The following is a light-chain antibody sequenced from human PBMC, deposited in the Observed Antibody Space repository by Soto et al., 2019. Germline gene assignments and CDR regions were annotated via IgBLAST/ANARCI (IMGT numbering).Light chain of an antibody. CDR2: GAS. J-gene: IGKJ1*01. Sequence: EIVMTQSPATLSVSPGERATLSCRDSQGIRNFLAWYQQKPGQAPRLLISGASTRATGIPARFSGSGSGTDFTLTISSLQSEVFAVYYCQQSASWPWTFGQGTKVEIK. CDR3: QQSASWPWT. CDR1: QGIRNF. V-gene: IGKV3-15*01.